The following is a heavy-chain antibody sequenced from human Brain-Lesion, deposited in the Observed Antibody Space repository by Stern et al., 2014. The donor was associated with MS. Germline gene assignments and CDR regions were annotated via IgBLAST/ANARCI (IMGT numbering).Heavy chain of an antibody. J-gene: IGHJ6*02. CDR3: ARGRVVPGFQYYATDV. D-gene: IGHD2-2*01. CDR2: IFNSGST. CDR1: GGSISSGGYY. Sequence: VQLVESGPGLVKPSQTLSLSCTVSGGSISSGGYYWSWIRQPAGKGLEWIGRIFNSGSTSYTPSRKSRVTISIDTSKNQFSLRLNSMTAADTAVYYCARGRVVPGFQYYATDVWGQGTTVIVSS. V-gene: IGHV4-61*02.